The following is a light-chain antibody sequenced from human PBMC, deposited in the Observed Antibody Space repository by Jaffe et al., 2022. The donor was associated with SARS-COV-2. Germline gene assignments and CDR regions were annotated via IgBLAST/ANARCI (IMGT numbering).Light chain of an antibody. V-gene: IGLV3-21*04. CDR2: FDN. CDR3: QVWDNNSDHV. Sequence: SYVLTQPPSVSVAPGKTARIACGGDNIGRKSLHWYQQKAGQAPVLVIYFDNDRPSGIPERFSGSNSGNTATLTISRVEAGDEADYYCQVWDNNSDHVFGGGTKLTVL. J-gene: IGLJ3*02. CDR1: NIGRKS.